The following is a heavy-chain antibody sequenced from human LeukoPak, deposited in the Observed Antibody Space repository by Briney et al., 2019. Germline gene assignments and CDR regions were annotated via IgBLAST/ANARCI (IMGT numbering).Heavy chain of an antibody. D-gene: IGHD2-15*01. CDR3: ANQLGSCGNVSCYFPY. CDR2: VSNNGGYT. CDR1: GFTFSTSA. J-gene: IGHJ4*02. V-gene: IGHV3-23*01. Sequence: GGSLRLSCAASGFTFSTSAISWVRQAPGKGLEWVSAVSNNGGYTYYADSVQGRFSISRDNSKSTLCLQMNSLRAEDTAVYYCANQLGSCGNVSCYFPYWGQGTLVPVYS.